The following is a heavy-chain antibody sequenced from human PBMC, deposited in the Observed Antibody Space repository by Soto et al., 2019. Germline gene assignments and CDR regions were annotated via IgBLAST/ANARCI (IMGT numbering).Heavy chain of an antibody. V-gene: IGHV4-4*07. J-gene: IGHJ6*02. CDR2: IYMNGST. CDR3: VRDGSSGWYYYGMDV. Sequence: QVQLQESGPGLVKPSETLSLTCTVSGGSISSYYWSWIRQPAGKGLEWIGRIYMNGSTNYNPSLKSRVTVSVDTSKSRFSLTLKSATAADTAVXYCVRDGSSGWYYYGMDVWGQGTPVTVSS. D-gene: IGHD6-19*01. CDR1: GGSISSYY.